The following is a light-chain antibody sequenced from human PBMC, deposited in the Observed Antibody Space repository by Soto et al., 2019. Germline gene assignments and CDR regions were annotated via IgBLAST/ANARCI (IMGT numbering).Light chain of an antibody. Sequence: DIQMTQSPSSLSASIRDRVTITCRASQVIRDDLGWYQQKPGKAPKRLIYAASSLESAVPSRFSGSGSGTEFTLTISGLQPDDFATYYCQQFNSYPITFGQGTRLEIK. J-gene: IGKJ5*01. V-gene: IGKV1-17*01. CDR2: AAS. CDR1: QVIRDD. CDR3: QQFNSYPIT.